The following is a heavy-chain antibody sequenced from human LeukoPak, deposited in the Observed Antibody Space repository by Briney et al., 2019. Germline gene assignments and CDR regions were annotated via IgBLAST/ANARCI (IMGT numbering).Heavy chain of an antibody. V-gene: IGHV1-24*01. D-gene: IGHD2-2*01. CDR3: ATRVACSSTSCYPFDY. CDR2: FDPEDGKT. CDR1: GYTLTELS. Sequence: VASVKVSCKVSGYTLTELSMHWVRQAPGKGLEWMGGFDPEDGKTIYAQKFQGRVTMTEDTSTDTAYMELSSLRSEDTAVYYCATRVACSSTSCYPFDYWGQGTLVTVSS. J-gene: IGHJ4*02.